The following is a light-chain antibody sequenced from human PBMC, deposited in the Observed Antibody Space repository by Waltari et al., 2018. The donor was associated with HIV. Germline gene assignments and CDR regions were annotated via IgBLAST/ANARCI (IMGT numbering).Light chain of an antibody. J-gene: IGKJ4*01. CDR2: DSS. CDR1: QSVGIS. CDR3: QQCYTWPLT. Sequence: EIVLTQSPATLSFSPGASATLSCRASQSVGISLAWYQQKPGQPPRLLIYDSSNRATGIPARFRGSGSGTDFSLSIGSLEPEDFAVYYCQQCYTWPLTFGGGTMLEI. V-gene: IGKV3-11*01.